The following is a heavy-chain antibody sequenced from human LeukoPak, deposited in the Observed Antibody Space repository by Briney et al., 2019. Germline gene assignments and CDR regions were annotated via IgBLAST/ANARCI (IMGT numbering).Heavy chain of an antibody. CDR3: ARFQPGYSGSGWFDY. Sequence: GGSLRLSCAASGFTFSSYEMNWVRQAPGKGLEWVSYISSSGSTIYYADSVKGRFTISRDNAKNSLYLQMNSLRAEDTAVYYCARFQPGYSGSGWFDYWGQGTLVTVSS. CDR2: ISSSGSTI. V-gene: IGHV3-48*03. D-gene: IGHD2-15*01. J-gene: IGHJ4*02. CDR1: GFTFSSYE.